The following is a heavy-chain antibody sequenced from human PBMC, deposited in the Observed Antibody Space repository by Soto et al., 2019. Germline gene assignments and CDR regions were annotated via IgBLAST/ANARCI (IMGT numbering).Heavy chain of an antibody. D-gene: IGHD2-8*01. J-gene: IGHJ5*02. CDR2: ISSSGSMK. V-gene: IGHV3-11*01. CDR3: ARREGANGSWFDP. Sequence: GGSLRLSCAVSGFSFSDPYMSWFRQAPGKGLEWVAYISSSGSMKFYADSVRGRFTISRDNAENSVFLQMDSLTVEDTAVYYCARREGANGSWFDPWGQGTLVTVSS. CDR1: GFSFSDPY.